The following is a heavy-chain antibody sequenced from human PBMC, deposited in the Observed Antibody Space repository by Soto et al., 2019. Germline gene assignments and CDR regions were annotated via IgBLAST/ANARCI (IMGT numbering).Heavy chain of an antibody. J-gene: IGHJ4*02. CDR2: INAGNGNT. Sequence: ASVKVSCKASGYTFTSYAMHWVRQAPGQRLEWMGWINAGNGNTKYSQKFQGRVTITRDTSASTAYMELNSLRAEDTAVYFCARDHITAPVGRSFDYWGQGTLVTVSS. D-gene: IGHD6-13*01. CDR1: GYTFTSYA. CDR3: ARDHITAPVGRSFDY. V-gene: IGHV1-3*01.